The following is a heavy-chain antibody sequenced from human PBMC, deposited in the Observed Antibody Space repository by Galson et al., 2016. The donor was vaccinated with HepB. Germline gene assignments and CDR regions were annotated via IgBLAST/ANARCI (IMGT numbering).Heavy chain of an antibody. J-gene: IGHJ4*02. D-gene: IGHD5-12*01. Sequence: LSLTCAVSGGSFNRYYWSWIRQPPGKGLEWIGEINFSGSTNYNPSLKSRVTILLDTSKNQLSLKMDSMTGADTAVYFCARDWRHVDMAMDPGDFWGKGTLVTVSS. CDR2: INFSGST. CDR1: GGSFNRYY. CDR3: ARDWRHVDMAMDPGDF. V-gene: IGHV4-34*01.